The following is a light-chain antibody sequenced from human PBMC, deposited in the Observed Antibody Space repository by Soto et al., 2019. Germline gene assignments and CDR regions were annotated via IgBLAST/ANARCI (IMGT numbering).Light chain of an antibody. V-gene: IGKV1-39*01. CDR1: QSISSY. CDR3: QQSYSTPSIT. CDR2: AGS. J-gene: IGKJ5*01. Sequence: DIQMTQSPSSLSASVGDRVTITCRASQSISSYLNWYQQKPGKAPKLLIYAGSSLQSGVPSRFSGSGSGTDFTLTISSLQPEDFATYYCQQSYSTPSITFGQGTRLEIK.